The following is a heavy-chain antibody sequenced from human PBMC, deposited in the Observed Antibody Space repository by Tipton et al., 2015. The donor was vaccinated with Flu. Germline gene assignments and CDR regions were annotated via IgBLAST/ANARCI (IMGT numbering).Heavy chain of an antibody. CDR2: IYYSGST. J-gene: IGHJ3*02. D-gene: IGHD1-1*01. CDR3: ARERADAFDI. CDR1: GGSISSSSYY. Sequence: TLSLTCTVSGGSISSSSYYWGWIRQPPGKALEWIGSIYYSGSTYYNPSLKSRVTISVDTSNNQFSLRLSSVTAADTAVYYCARERADAFDIWGQGTMVTVSS. V-gene: IGHV4-39*01.